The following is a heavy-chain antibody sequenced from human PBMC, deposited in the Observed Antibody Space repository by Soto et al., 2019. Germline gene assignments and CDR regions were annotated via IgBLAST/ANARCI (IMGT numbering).Heavy chain of an antibody. J-gene: IGHJ4*02. V-gene: IGHV4-30-4*01. CDR2: IYYSGST. Sequence: PSETLSLTCTVSGGSISSGDYYWSWIRHPPGKGLEWIGYIYYSGSTYYNPSLKSRVTISVDTSKNQISLKLSSVTAADTAVYYCARVKAAAGSHPFDYWGQGTLVTVSS. CDR1: GGSISSGDYY. CDR3: ARVKAAAGSHPFDY. D-gene: IGHD6-13*01.